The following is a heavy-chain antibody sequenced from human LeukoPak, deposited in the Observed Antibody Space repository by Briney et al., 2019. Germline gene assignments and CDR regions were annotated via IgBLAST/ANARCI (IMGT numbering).Heavy chain of an antibody. CDR1: GFTFSSYG. D-gene: IGHD2-21*01. CDR2: IWYDGSNK. CDR3: ARDSCGGDCLDY. J-gene: IGHJ4*02. Sequence: PGRSLRLSCAASGFTFSSYGMHWVRQAPGKGLEWVAVIWYDGSNKYYADSVKGRFTTSRDNSKNTLYLQMNSLRAEDTAVYYCARDSCGGDCLDYWGQGTLVTVSS. V-gene: IGHV3-33*01.